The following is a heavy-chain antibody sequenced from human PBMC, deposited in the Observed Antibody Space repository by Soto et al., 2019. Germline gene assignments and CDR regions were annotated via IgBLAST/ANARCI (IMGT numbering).Heavy chain of an antibody. CDR1: GGSISSGGYY. V-gene: IGHV4-31*03. CDR3: ARGGGPFMNWVTNPFDY. Sequence: PSETLSLTCTVSGGSISSGGYYWSWIRQHPGKGLEWIGYIYYSGSTYYNPSLKSRVTISVDTSKNQFSLKLSSVTAADTAVYYCARGGGPFMNWVTNPFDYGGKGTLVTVSP. D-gene: IGHD4-17*01. CDR2: IYYSGST. J-gene: IGHJ4*02.